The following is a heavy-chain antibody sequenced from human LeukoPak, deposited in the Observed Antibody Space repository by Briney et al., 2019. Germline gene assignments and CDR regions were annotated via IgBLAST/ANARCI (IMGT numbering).Heavy chain of an antibody. CDR3: ARGYAEYFQH. J-gene: IGHJ1*01. D-gene: IGHD5-18*01. CDR2: IYYSGST. CDR1: GGSVSSYY. Sequence: SETLSLTCTVSGGSVSSYYWSWIRQPPGKGLEWIGYIYYSGSTNYNPSLKSRVTISVDTSKNQFSLKLSSVTAADTAVYYCARGYAEYFQHWGQGTLVTVSS. V-gene: IGHV4-59*02.